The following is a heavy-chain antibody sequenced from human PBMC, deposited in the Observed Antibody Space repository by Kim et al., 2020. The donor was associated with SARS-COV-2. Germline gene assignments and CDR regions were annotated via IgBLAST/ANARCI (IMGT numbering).Heavy chain of an antibody. Sequence: GGSLRLSCAASGFTFSSYAMHWVRQSPGKGLEWVAVISYDGSNKYYADSVKGRFTISRDNSKNTLYLQMNSLRAEDTAVYYFARVVAYYDFWSGSSPDYWGQGTLVTVSS. CDR2: ISYDGSNK. CDR1: GFTFSSYA. J-gene: IGHJ4*02. D-gene: IGHD3-3*01. V-gene: IGHV3-30-3*01. CDR3: ARVVAYYDFWSGSSPDY.